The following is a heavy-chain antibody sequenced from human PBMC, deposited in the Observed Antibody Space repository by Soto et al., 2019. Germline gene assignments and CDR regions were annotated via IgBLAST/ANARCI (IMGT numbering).Heavy chain of an antibody. CDR2: INSDGSST. CDR1: GFTFSSYW. Sequence: GGSLRLSCAASGFTFSSYWMHWVRQAPGKGLVWVSRINSDGSSTSYADSVKGRFTISRGNAKNTLYLQMNSLRAEDTAVYYCARPKDYGGNSRAYYFDYWGQGTLVTVSS. CDR3: ARPKDYGGNSRAYYFDY. V-gene: IGHV3-74*01. J-gene: IGHJ4*02. D-gene: IGHD4-17*01.